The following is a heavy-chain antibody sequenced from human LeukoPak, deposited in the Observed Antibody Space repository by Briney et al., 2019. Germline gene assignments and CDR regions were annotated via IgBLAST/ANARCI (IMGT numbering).Heavy chain of an antibody. CDR3: ATPTILIYGMDV. V-gene: IGHV3-11*01. Sequence: GGSLRPSCAASGFTFSDYYMSWIRQAPGKGLEWVSYISSSGSTIYYADSVKGRFTISRDNAKNSLYLQMNSLRAEDTAVYYCATPTILIYGMDVWGQGTTVTVSS. CDR1: GFTFSDYY. CDR2: ISSSGSTI. J-gene: IGHJ6*02. D-gene: IGHD3-3*01.